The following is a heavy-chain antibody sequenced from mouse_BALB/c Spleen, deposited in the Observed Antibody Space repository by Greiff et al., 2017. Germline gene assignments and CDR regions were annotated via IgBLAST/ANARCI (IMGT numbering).Heavy chain of an antibody. V-gene: IGHV3-2*02. J-gene: IGHJ3*01. Sequence: EVQLQESGPGLVKPSQSLSLTCTVTGYSITSDYAWNWIRQFPGNKLEWMGYISYSGSTSYNPSLKSRISITRDTSKNQFFLQLNSVTTEDTATYYCARRLWEAYWGQGTLVTVSA. CDR2: ISYSGST. D-gene: IGHD1-1*02. CDR3: ARRLWEAY. CDR1: GYSITSDYA.